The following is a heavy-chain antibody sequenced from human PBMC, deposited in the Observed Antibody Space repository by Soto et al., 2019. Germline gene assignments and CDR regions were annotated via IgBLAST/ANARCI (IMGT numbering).Heavy chain of an antibody. V-gene: IGHV3-48*02. Sequence: PGGALRLSCAASGFTLSSYSMNWVRQAPGKGLEWVSYISSSSGTMYYADSVKGRFTISRDNAMNSLYLQMNSLRDEDTAVYYCARSYSDSSGFTADYWGQGTLGTVSS. CDR3: ARSYSDSSGFTADY. J-gene: IGHJ4*02. CDR2: ISSSSGTM. CDR1: GFTLSSYS. D-gene: IGHD3-22*01.